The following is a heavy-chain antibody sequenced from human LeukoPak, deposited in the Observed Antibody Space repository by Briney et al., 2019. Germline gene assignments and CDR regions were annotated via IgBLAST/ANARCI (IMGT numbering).Heavy chain of an antibody. CDR2: INHSGST. CDR1: GGSFSGYY. D-gene: IGHD3-9*01. Sequence: NPSETLSLTCAVYGGSFSGYYWSWIRQPPGKGLEWIGEINHSGSTNYNPSLKSRVTISVDTSKNQFSLKLSSVTAADTAVYYCASRAGHYRGAWVFDYWGQGTLVTVSS. V-gene: IGHV4-34*01. CDR3: ASRAGHYRGAWVFDY. J-gene: IGHJ4*02.